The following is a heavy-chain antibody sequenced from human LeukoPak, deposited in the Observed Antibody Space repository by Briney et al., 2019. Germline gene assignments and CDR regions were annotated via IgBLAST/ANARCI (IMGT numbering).Heavy chain of an antibody. CDR2: ISGSGGST. D-gene: IGHD3-22*01. CDR1: GFTFSSYS. Sequence: GGSLRLSCAASGFTFSSYSMNWVRQAPGRGLEWVSSISGSGGSTYYADSVKGRFTISRDNSKNTLYLQMNSLRAEDTAVYYCAKVDDYYDSSGYYSGAFDIWGQGTMVTVSS. V-gene: IGHV3-23*01. J-gene: IGHJ3*02. CDR3: AKVDDYYDSSGYYSGAFDI.